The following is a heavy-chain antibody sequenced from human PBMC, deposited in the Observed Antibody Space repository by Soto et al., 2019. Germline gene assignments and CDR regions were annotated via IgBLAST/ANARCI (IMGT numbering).Heavy chain of an antibody. J-gene: IGHJ4*02. CDR2: ISYDGSNK. CDR1: GFTFSSYA. Sequence: QVQLVESGGGVVQPGGSLRLSCAASGFTFSSYAMHWVRQAPGKGLEWVAVISYDGSNKYYADSVKGRFTISRDNSKNTLYLQMNSLRAEDTAVYYCARESYYDTHYFDYWGQGTLVTVSS. CDR3: ARESYYDTHYFDY. D-gene: IGHD3-22*01. V-gene: IGHV3-30-3*01.